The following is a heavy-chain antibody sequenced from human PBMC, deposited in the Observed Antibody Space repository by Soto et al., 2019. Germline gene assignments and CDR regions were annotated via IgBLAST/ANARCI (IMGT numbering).Heavy chain of an antibody. J-gene: IGHJ3*02. CDR2: MNPNSGNT. Sequence: GASVKVSCKASGHTFTSYDINWVRQATGQGLEWMGWMNPNSGNTGYAQKFQGRVTMTRNTSISTAYMELSSLRSEDTAVYYCARVYYYDSSGYYYVLAFDIWGQGTIVNVS. D-gene: IGHD3-22*01. CDR3: ARVYYYDSSGYYYVLAFDI. V-gene: IGHV1-8*01. CDR1: GHTFTSYD.